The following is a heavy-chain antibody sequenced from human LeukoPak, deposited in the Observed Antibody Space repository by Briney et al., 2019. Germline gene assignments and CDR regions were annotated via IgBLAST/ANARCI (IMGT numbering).Heavy chain of an antibody. CDR2: IYYSGST. V-gene: IGHV4-38-2*02. CDR3: ARGGVDTAMESSTFDY. Sequence: SETLSLTCTVSGYSISSGYYWGWIRQPPGKGLEWIGSIYYSGSTYYNPSLKSRVTISVDTSKNQFSLKLSSVTAADTAVYYCARGGVDTAMESSTFDYWGQGTLVTVSS. D-gene: IGHD5-18*01. CDR1: GYSISSGYY. J-gene: IGHJ4*02.